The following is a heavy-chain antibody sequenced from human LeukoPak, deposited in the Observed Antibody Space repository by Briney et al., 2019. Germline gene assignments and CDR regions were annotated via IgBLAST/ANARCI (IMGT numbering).Heavy chain of an antibody. V-gene: IGHV3-7*01. CDR2: INEDGSVK. Sequence: GGSLRLSCADSGFRFSRHWMDRVRQAPGKGLEWVANINEDGSVKNYVDSVRGRFTVSRDNAKNSLYLQMNSLRGQDTAVYCSPWEGYWGQGTLVTVSS. D-gene: IGHD1-26*01. J-gene: IGHJ4*02. CDR3: PWEGY. CDR1: GFRFSRHW.